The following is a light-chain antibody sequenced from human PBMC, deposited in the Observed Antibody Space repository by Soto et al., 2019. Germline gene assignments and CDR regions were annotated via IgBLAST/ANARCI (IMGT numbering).Light chain of an antibody. CDR2: GNS. J-gene: IGLJ1*01. V-gene: IGLV1-40*01. CDR3: QSYDSSLRGV. CDR1: SSNIGAGYD. Sequence: QSVLTQPPSVSGAPGQRVTISCTGSSSNIGAGYDVHWYQQLPGTAPKLLIYGNSNRPSGVPDRFSGSKSGTSASLAITGLQAEVEADYYCQSYDSSLRGVFGTGTKVTVL.